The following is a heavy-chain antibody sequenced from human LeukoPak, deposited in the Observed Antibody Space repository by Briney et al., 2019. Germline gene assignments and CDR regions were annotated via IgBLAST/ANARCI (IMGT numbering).Heavy chain of an antibody. V-gene: IGHV4-59*07. CDR1: GDSISSHF. CDR3: ARRWATTDYYNVLEP. J-gene: IGHJ5*02. Sequence: SATLSLTYTVYGDSISSHFWTWIRQPPGEGLEFIGYVYYRGSTYYNTSLKSRVTISVDTSKNQFSLNLNSVTTADTAVYYCARRWATTDYYNVLEPWGQGTLVTVSS. CDR2: VYYRGST. D-gene: IGHD1-26*01.